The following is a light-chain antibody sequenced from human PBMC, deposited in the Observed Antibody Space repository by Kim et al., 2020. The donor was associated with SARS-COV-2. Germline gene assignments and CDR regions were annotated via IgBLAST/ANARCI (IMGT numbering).Light chain of an antibody. J-gene: IGLJ3*02. V-gene: IGLV10-54*04. CDR2: RNN. CDR3: SAWDSSLNAWV. CDR1: NNNVGNQG. Sequence: QAGLTQPPSVSKGLRQTATLPCTGNNNNVGNQGAAWLQQHQGHPPKLLSYRNNNRPSGISERFSASRSGDTASLTITGLQPEDETDYYCSAWDSSLNAWVFGGGTQLTVL.